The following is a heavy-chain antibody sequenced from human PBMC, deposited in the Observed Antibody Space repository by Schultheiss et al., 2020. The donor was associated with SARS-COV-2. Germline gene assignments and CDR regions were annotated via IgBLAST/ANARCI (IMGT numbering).Heavy chain of an antibody. D-gene: IGHD2-2*01. CDR2: IYYSGST. Sequence: SETLSLTCTVSGGSISSYYWSWIRQPPGKGLEWIGYIYYSGSTYYNPSLKSRVTISVDTSKNQFSLKLSSVTAADTAVYYCATLRGSTVVVPGELFPWGRYGLDVWGQGTTVTVSS. V-gene: IGHV4-59*01. CDR1: GGSISSYY. J-gene: IGHJ6*02. CDR3: ATLRGSTVVVPGELFPWGRYGLDV.